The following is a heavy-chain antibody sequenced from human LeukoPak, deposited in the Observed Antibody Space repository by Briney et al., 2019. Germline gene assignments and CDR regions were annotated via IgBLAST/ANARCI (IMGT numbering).Heavy chain of an antibody. CDR3: ARDRLLEDRDYHYYYYMDV. V-gene: IGHV3-21*01. J-gene: IGHJ6*03. Sequence: GGSLRLSCAASGFTFSSYAMSWVRQAPGKGLEGVSSISSSSSYIYYADSVKGRFTISRDNAKNSLSLQMNSLGAEDTAVYYCARDRLLEDRDYHYYYYMDVWGIGTTVTVSS. CDR2: ISSSSSYI. CDR1: GFTFSSYA. D-gene: IGHD1-1*01.